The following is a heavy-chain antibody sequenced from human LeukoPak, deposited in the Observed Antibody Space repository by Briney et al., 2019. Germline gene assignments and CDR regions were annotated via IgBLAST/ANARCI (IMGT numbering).Heavy chain of an antibody. Sequence: RGSLRLSRAASGLTISRNWMSWVRQAPGKGLEWVANINQDGSARDYVDSVRGRFTISRDNPKNSLFLQMNSLRAEDTALYYCARHDCSSTSCSQSLDYWGRGTLVTVSS. D-gene: IGHD2-2*01. CDR3: ARHDCSSTSCSQSLDY. CDR1: GLTISRNW. V-gene: IGHV3-7*01. CDR2: INQDGSAR. J-gene: IGHJ4*02.